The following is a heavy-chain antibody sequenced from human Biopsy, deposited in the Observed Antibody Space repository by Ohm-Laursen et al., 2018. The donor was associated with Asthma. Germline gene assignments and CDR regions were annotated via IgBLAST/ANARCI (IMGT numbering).Heavy chain of an antibody. CDR2: VNTGNGGT. V-gene: IGHV1-3*04. CDR1: GYNFISFA. J-gene: IGHJ3*01. CDR3: ARTYYDFLTGQVKDVFGV. D-gene: IGHD3-9*01. Sequence: SSVKVSCKTSGYNFISFAIHWVRQAPGQRLEWMGWVNTGNGGTKYSQKFQGRVTITRDTSASTAYMELRSLRSEDTATYYCARTYYDFLTGQVKDVFGVWGQGTMVTVSS.